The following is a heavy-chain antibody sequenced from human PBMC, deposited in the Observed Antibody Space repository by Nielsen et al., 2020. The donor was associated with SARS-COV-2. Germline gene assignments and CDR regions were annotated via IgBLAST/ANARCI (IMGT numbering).Heavy chain of an antibody. V-gene: IGHV5-10-1*01. CDR2: IYPSDSYT. CDR1: GYSFTSYW. CDR3: AGTLPDYYYYGMDV. D-gene: IGHD2-2*01. J-gene: IGHJ6*02. Sequence: GESLKISCTGSGYSFTSYWISWVRQIPGQGLEWMGRIYPSDSYTNYSPSFQGHVTISADKSISTVYLQWSSLKASDTAMYYCAGTLPDYYYYGMDVWGQGTTVTVSS.